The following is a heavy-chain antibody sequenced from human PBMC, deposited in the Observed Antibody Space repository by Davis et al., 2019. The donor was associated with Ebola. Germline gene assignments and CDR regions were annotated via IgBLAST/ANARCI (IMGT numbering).Heavy chain of an antibody. CDR1: GFSLSTYG. CDR3: AKHLTTSWYVSDY. Sequence: GGSLRLSCAASGFSLSTYGMHWVRQAPGKGLEWVSFIRYDASNTYYADSVKGRFTISRDSSKKTLYLEMNGLRPEDTAVYYCAKHLTTSWYVSDYWGQGTLVTVSS. CDR2: IRYDASNT. V-gene: IGHV3-30*02. J-gene: IGHJ4*02. D-gene: IGHD2-2*01.